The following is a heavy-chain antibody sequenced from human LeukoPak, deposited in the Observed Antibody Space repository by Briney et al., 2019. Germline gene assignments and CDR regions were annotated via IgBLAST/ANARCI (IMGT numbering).Heavy chain of an antibody. CDR3: TKDQTTRLSSSWYLYFDH. CDR1: GFTFDDYA. V-gene: IGHV3-9*01. Sequence: GRSLRLSCAASGFTFDDYAVHWVRQAPGKGLEWVSGIIWNSGSIGYADSVKGRFTISRDNSKNTLYLQMNSLRAEDTALYYCTKDQTTRLSSSWYLYFDHWGQGNLVTVSS. D-gene: IGHD6-13*01. CDR2: IIWNSGSI. J-gene: IGHJ4*02.